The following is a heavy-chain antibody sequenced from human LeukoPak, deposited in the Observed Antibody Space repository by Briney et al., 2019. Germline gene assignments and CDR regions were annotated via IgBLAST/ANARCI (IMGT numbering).Heavy chain of an antibody. CDR3: AKDGRGLRFLEWPLDY. J-gene: IGHJ4*02. Sequence: PGRSLRLSCAASGFTFSSYGMHWVRQAPGKGLGWVAVISYDGSNKYYADSVKGRFTISRDNSKNTLYLQMNSLRAEDTAVYYCAKDGRGLRFLEWPLDYWGQGTLVTVSS. D-gene: IGHD3-3*01. CDR1: GFTFSSYG. V-gene: IGHV3-30*18. CDR2: ISYDGSNK.